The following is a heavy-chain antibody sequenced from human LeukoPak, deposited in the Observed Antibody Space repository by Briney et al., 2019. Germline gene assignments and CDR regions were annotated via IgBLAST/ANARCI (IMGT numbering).Heavy chain of an antibody. CDR2: INPNAGGT. V-gene: IGHV1-2*02. Sequence: ASVTVSCKATGYTFPCHYMHWLRQAPGQGLEWMGWINPNAGGTNYAQKFQGRVTMTRDTSISTAYMELSRLRSDDTAVYYCATLYGDYVSSYYWGQGALVTVSS. J-gene: IGHJ4*02. CDR1: GYTFPCHY. CDR3: ATLYGDYVSSYY. D-gene: IGHD4-17*01.